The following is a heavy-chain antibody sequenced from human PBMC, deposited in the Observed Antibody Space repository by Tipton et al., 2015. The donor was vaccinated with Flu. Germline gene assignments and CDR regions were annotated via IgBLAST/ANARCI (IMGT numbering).Heavy chain of an antibody. V-gene: IGHV4-39*01. CDR2: IYYSGST. CDR1: GGSISSSSYY. J-gene: IGHJ2*01. CDR3: ARRWGATIYWYFDL. Sequence: TLSLTCTVSGGSISSSSYYWGWIRQPPGKGLEWIGSIYYSGSTYYNPSLKSRVTISVDTSKNQFSLKLSSVTAADTAVYCCARRWGATIYWYFDLWGRGTLVTVSS. D-gene: IGHD1-26*01.